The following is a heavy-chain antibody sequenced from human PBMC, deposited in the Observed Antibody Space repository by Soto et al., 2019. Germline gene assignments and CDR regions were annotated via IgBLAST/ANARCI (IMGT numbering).Heavy chain of an antibody. CDR1: GFTFSTYA. J-gene: IGHJ6*02. CDR2: ISGSGDST. CDR3: ARDFVVGGPTINYYYGMDV. D-gene: IGHD1-26*01. Sequence: SCAASGFTFSTYAMNWVRQAPGKGLEWVSGISGSGDSTYYADSVKGRFTISRDNSKNTLYLQMNSLGAEDTAVYYCARDFVVGGPTINYYYGMDVWGQGTTVTVSS. V-gene: IGHV3-23*01.